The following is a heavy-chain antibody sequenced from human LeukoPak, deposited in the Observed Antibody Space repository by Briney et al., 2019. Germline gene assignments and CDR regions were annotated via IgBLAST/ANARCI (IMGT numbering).Heavy chain of an antibody. J-gene: IGHJ4*02. D-gene: IGHD4-23*01. CDR2: IYSSGST. CDR3: ARGGKATVVTM. Sequence: SETLSLTCTVSGGSISSYYWSWIRQPAGKGLEWIGRIYSSGSTNYNPSLKSRVSMLVDTSKNQFSLKLTSVTAADTAVYYCARGGKATVVTMWGQGILVTVSS. V-gene: IGHV4-4*07. CDR1: GGSISSYY.